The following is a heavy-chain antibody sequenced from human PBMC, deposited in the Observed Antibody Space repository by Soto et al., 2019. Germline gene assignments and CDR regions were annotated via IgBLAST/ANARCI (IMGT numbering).Heavy chain of an antibody. Sequence: GGSLRLSCAASGFIFNTYAMNWVRQAPGKGLEWVSYISSSSSTIYYADSVKGRFTISRDNAKNSLYLQMNSLRAEDTAVYYCARSTGTTSNYWGQGTLVTVSS. D-gene: IGHD1-1*01. J-gene: IGHJ4*02. CDR2: ISSSSSTI. CDR3: ARSTGTTSNY. V-gene: IGHV3-48*01. CDR1: GFIFNTYA.